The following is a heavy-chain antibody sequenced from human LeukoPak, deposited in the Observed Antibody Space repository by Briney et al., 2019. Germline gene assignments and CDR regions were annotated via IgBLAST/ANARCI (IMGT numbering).Heavy chain of an antibody. CDR2: ISYDGSNK. D-gene: IGHD3-9*01. V-gene: IGHV3-30*04. CDR1: GFAFSSYA. J-gene: IGHJ4*02. CDR3: ARAPDILTGPFDY. Sequence: GGSLRLSCAASGFAFSSYAMHWVRQAPGKGLEWVAVISYDGSNKYYADSVKGRFTISRDNSKNTLYLQMNSLRAEDTAVYYCARAPDILTGPFDYWGQGTLVTVSS.